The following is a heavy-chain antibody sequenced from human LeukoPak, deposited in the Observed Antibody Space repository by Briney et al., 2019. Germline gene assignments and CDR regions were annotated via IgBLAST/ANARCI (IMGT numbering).Heavy chain of an antibody. CDR2: IYTSGST. J-gene: IGHJ4*02. CDR1: GGSISSYY. Sequence: PSETLSLTCTVSGGSISSYYWSWIRQPAGKGLEWIGRIYTSGSTNYNPSLKSRVTMSVDTSKNQFSLKLSSVTAADTAVYYCARGSAVAGTVDFDYWGQGTLVTVSS. D-gene: IGHD6-19*01. CDR3: ARGSAVAGTVDFDY. V-gene: IGHV4-4*07.